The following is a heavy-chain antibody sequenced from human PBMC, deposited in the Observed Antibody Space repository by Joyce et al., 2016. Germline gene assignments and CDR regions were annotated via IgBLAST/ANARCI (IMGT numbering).Heavy chain of an antibody. CDR1: GGSISTSNW. Sequence: QVQLQESGPGLVKPSVTLSLTCAVSGGSISTSNWGSWVRLPPGRGLEWIGEIYHSGTTNYNPSLKSRVTMSVDKSKNQFSLKLTSVTAADTALDYCAKLAQRSGSWGQGTLVTVSS. J-gene: IGHJ5*02. CDR3: AKLAQRSGS. V-gene: IGHV4-4*02. CDR2: IYHSGTT. D-gene: IGHD3-3*01.